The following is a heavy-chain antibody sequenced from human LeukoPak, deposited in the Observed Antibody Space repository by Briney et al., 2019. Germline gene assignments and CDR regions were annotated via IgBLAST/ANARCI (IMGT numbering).Heavy chain of an antibody. CDR1: GFTFSSYE. D-gene: IGHD3-22*01. Sequence: GGSLRLSCAASGFTFSSYEMNWVRQAPGKGLEWVSYISSSGSTIYYADSVKGRFTISRDNAKNSLYLQMNSLRAEDTALYYCAREKPFYDGSGYYYPIAFDYWGQGTLVTVSS. CDR3: AREKPFYDGSGYYYPIAFDY. V-gene: IGHV3-48*03. CDR2: ISSSGSTI. J-gene: IGHJ4*02.